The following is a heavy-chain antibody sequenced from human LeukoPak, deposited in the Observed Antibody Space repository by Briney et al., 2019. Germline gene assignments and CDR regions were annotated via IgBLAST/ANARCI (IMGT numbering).Heavy chain of an antibody. CDR2: IYSGGST. V-gene: IGHV3-66*02. CDR1: GFTVSSNY. Sequence: GGSLRLSCAASGFTVSSNYMSWVRQAPGKGLEWVSVIYSGGSTYYADSMKGRFTISRDNSKNTLYLQMNNLRAEDTAVYYCARAAAAGIPFDYWGQGTLVTVSS. D-gene: IGHD6-13*01. CDR3: ARAAAAGIPFDY. J-gene: IGHJ4*02.